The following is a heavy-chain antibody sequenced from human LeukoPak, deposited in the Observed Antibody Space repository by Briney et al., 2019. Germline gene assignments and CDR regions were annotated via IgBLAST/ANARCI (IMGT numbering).Heavy chain of an antibody. D-gene: IGHD5-18*01. Sequence: PGGSLRLSCAASGFTFSSYSMNWVRQAPGKGLEWVSSISSSSSYIYYADSVKGRFTISRDNAKNSLYLQMNSLRAEDTAVYYCARVSYSYGYYPTGYYYYMDVWGKGTTVTVSS. J-gene: IGHJ6*03. CDR1: GFTFSSYS. CDR3: ARVSYSYGYYPTGYYYYMDV. V-gene: IGHV3-21*01. CDR2: ISSSSSYI.